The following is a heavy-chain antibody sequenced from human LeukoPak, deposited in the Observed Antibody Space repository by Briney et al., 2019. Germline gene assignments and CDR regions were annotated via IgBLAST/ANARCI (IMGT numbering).Heavy chain of an antibody. CDR3: ARSFYYYDSSVAYFDY. CDR2: ISAYNGNT. J-gene: IGHJ4*02. D-gene: IGHD3-22*01. Sequence: ASVKVSCKASGYTFTSYGISWVRQAPGQGLEWMGWISAYNGNTNYAQKLQGRVTMTTDTSTSTAYMELRSLRSEDTAVYYCARSFYYYDSSVAYFDYWGQGTLVTVSS. V-gene: IGHV1-18*01. CDR1: GYTFTSYG.